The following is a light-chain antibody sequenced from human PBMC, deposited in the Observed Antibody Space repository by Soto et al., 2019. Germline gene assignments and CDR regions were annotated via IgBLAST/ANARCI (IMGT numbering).Light chain of an antibody. CDR1: NTDIGAGYY. J-gene: IGLJ2*01. V-gene: IGLV1-40*01. CDR3: QSYDNRRGGYVV. CDR2: GEN. Sequence: QSVLTQPASVSGAPGQWITISCTGTNTDIGAGYYVPWYLQHPGTAPKLIIYGENNRPSRVPDRFSGSKSGTSASLAITGLQAEHEADADWQSYDNRRGGYVVFGGGTKLTVL.